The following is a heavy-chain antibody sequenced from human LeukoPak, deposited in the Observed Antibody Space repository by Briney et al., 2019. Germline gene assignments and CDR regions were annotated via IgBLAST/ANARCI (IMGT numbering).Heavy chain of an antibody. D-gene: IGHD1-1*01. V-gene: IGHV4-4*07. CDR2: IYSSGST. Sequence: PSETLSLTCTVSGGSISRYYWSWIRQPAGKGLEWIGRIYSSGSTNYNPSLKSRVTMSVDTSKNQFSLKLSSVTAADTAVYYCAREGIDRWNERDYFDYWGQGTLVTVSS. CDR1: GGSISRYY. J-gene: IGHJ4*02. CDR3: AREGIDRWNERDYFDY.